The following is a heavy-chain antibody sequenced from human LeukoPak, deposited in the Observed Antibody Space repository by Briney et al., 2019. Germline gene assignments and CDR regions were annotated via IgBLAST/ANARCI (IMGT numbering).Heavy chain of an antibody. Sequence: SETLSLTCTVSGGSISSYYWSWIRQPPGKGLEWIGYIYYSGSTNYNPSLKSRVTISVDTSKNQFSLKLSSVTAADTAVYYCARARKYFDNWGQGPLVTVSS. D-gene: IGHD1-14*01. CDR1: GGSISSYY. V-gene: IGHV4-59*01. J-gene: IGHJ4*02. CDR3: ARARKYFDN. CDR2: IYYSGST.